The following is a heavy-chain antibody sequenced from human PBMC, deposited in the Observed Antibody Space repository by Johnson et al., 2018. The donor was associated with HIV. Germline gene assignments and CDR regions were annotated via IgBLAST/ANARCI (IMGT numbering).Heavy chain of an antibody. D-gene: IGHD5-24*01. V-gene: IGHV3-30-3*01. CDR1: GFSFDAYG. CDR2: ISYDGSNK. J-gene: IGHJ3*02. CDR3: ARRSGYAFDI. Sequence: QVQLVESGGGLVQPGRSLRLSCAASGFSFDAYGMHWVRQPPGKGLEWVAVISYDGSNKYYADSVKGRFTISRDNSKNTLYLQMNSLRVEDTAVYYCARRSGYAFDIWGQGTMVTVSS.